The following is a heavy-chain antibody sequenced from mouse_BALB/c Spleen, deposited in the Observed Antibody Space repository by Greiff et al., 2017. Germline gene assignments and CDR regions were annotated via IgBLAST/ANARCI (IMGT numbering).Heavy chain of an antibody. V-gene: IGHV2-9*02. CDR2: IWAGGST. CDR1: GFSLTSYG. Sequence: VQLVESGPGLVAPSQSLSITCTVSGFSLTSYGVHWVRQPPGKGLEWLGVIWAGGSTNYNSALMSRLSISKDNSKSQVFLKMNSLQTDDTAMYYCARNFLYYYGSSYSYAMDYWGQGTSVTVSS. J-gene: IGHJ4*01. CDR3: ARNFLYYYGSSYSYAMDY. D-gene: IGHD1-1*01.